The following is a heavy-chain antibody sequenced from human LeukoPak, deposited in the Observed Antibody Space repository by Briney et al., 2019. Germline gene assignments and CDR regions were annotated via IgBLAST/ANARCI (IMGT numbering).Heavy chain of an antibody. CDR1: GFTFKSAW. CDR2: IKSKTDGETT. J-gene: IGHJ3*02. Sequence: GGSLRLSCAASGFTFKSAWMNWVRQAPGKGLEWVGRIKSKTDGETTDYAAPVKGRFTISRDNAKNSLYLQMNSLRAEDTAVYYCARAQWRIDAFDIWGQGTMVTVSS. V-gene: IGHV3-15*01. D-gene: IGHD6-19*01. CDR3: ARAQWRIDAFDI.